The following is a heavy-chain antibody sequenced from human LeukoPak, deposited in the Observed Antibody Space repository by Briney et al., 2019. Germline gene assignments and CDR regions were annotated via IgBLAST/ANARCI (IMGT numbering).Heavy chain of an antibody. J-gene: IGHJ4*02. CDR3: AKDHSFAYYDILTAFDY. V-gene: IGHV3-23*01. CDR1: GFTFSSYA. CDR2: ISGSGSST. Sequence: PGGSLRLSCAASGFTFSSYAMSWVRQAPGKGLEWVSAISGSGSSTFYADSVTGRFTISRDNSKNTLYLQMNSLRADDTAVYYCAKDHSFAYYDILTAFDYWGQGTLVTVSS. D-gene: IGHD3-9*01.